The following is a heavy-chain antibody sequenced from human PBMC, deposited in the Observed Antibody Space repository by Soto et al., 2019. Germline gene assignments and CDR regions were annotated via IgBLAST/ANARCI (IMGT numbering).Heavy chain of an antibody. CDR3: TRAGIDRSGTTHYYDGMDV. Sequence: PGGSLRLSCTASGFSFDENAMSWVRQAPGKGLEWVGFIRSKAYGGTIDYAASVKGRFTFSRDDSRSVAYLQMNGLKTEDTAVYYCTRAGIDRSGTTHYYDGMDVWGQGTTVTVSS. J-gene: IGHJ6*02. D-gene: IGHD3-22*01. CDR2: IRSKAYGGTI. CDR1: GFSFDENA. V-gene: IGHV3-49*04.